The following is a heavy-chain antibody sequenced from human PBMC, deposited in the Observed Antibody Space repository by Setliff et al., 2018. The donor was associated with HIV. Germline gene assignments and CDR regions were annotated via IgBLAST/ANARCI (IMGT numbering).Heavy chain of an antibody. D-gene: IGHD4-17*01. Sequence: PSETLSLTCSVSGASISSMNSGTYYWSWIRQHPGKGLEWIGYIFFAGSTYYTPSLKSRLSISMDTSDQFSLRLSSVTAADTAVYYCARQPPPGDYADYWGQGTLVTVSS. J-gene: IGHJ4*02. V-gene: IGHV4-31*03. CDR1: GASISSMNSGTYY. CDR2: IFFAGST. CDR3: ARQPPPGDYADY.